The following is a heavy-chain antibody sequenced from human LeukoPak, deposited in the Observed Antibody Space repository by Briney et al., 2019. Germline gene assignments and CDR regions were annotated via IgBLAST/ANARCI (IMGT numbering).Heavy chain of an antibody. Sequence: GASVKVSCKASGYTFTGYYMHWVRQAPGQGLEWMGWISAYNGNTNYAQKLQGRVTMTTDTSTSTAYMELRSLRSDDTAVYYCARDRSIAARPGAFDIWGQGTMVTVSS. CDR1: GYTFTGYY. V-gene: IGHV1-18*04. CDR3: ARDRSIAARPGAFDI. CDR2: ISAYNGNT. D-gene: IGHD6-6*01. J-gene: IGHJ3*02.